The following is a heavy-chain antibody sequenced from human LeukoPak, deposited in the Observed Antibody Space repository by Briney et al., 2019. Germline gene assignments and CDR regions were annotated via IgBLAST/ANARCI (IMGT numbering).Heavy chain of an antibody. D-gene: IGHD3-9*01. V-gene: IGHV4-59*08. CDR2: IYYSGST. J-gene: IGHJ6*02. CDR1: GGSISSYY. Sequence: SETLPLTCTVSGGSISSYYWSWIRQPPGKGLEWIGYIYYSGSTNYNPSLKSRVTISVDTSKNQFSLKLSSVTAADTAVYYCARHFDWSHYYYGMDVWGQGTTVTVSS. CDR3: ARHFDWSHYYYGMDV.